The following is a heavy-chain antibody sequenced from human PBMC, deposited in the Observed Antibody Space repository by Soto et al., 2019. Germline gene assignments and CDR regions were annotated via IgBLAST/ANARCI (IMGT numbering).Heavy chain of an antibody. CDR1: GGSISSYY. J-gene: IGHJ4*02. CDR3: ARDRYYDILTGYYRYFDY. D-gene: IGHD3-9*01. Sequence: SETLSLTCTVSGGSISSYYWSWIRQPPGKGLEWIGYIYYSGSTNYNPSLKSRVTISVDTSKNQFSLKLSSVTAADTAVYYCARDRYYDILTGYYRYFDYWGQGTLVTVSS. V-gene: IGHV4-59*01. CDR2: IYYSGST.